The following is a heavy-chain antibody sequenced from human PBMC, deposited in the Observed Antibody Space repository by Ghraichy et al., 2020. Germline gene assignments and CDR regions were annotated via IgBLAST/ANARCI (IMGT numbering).Heavy chain of an antibody. J-gene: IGHJ5*02. Sequence: GGSLRLSCAASGFTFSRYWMNWVRQAPGKGLVWVSRIDNDGATTSYADSVRGRFTISRDNAKNTLYLQMNSLRAEDTAVYYCARGREEGDLWGQGTLVTVSA. CDR3: ARGREEGDL. V-gene: IGHV3-74*01. CDR1: GFTFSRYW. CDR2: IDNDGATT.